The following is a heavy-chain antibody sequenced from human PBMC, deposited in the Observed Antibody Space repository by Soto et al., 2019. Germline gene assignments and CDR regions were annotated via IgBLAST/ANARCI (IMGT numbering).Heavy chain of an antibody. CDR3: ASRSRSGYSGSLRCYGMDG. CDR1: GGTFSSYA. V-gene: IGHV1-69*12. Sequence: QVQLVQSGAEVKKPGSSVKVSCKASGGTFSSYAISWVRQAPGQGLEWMGGIIPIFGTANYAQKFQGRVRITADESTSTAYMELSSLRAEDTGVYYCASRSRSGYSGSLRCYGMDGWGQGTTVTVSS. J-gene: IGHJ6*02. CDR2: IIPIFGTA. D-gene: IGHD1-26*01.